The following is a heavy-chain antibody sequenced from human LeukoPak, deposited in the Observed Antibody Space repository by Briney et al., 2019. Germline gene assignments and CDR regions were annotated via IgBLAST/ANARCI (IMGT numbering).Heavy chain of an antibody. CDR1: GGTFSSYA. CDR3: TREHRGGYYFDY. Sequence: GASVKVSCKASGGTFSSYAISWVRQAPGQGLEWMGGIIPIFGTANYAQKFQGRVTITADESTSTAYMELSSLRSEDTAVYYCTREHRGGYYFDYWAREPWSPSPQ. CDR2: IIPIFGTA. J-gene: IGHJ4*02. D-gene: IGHD3-10*01. V-gene: IGHV1-69*13.